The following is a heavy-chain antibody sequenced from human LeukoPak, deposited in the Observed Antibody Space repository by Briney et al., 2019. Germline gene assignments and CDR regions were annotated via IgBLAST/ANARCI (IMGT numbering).Heavy chain of an antibody. J-gene: IGHJ6*02. D-gene: IGHD3-9*01. CDR1: GFTFSSYS. CDR2: ISSSSSYI. V-gene: IGHV3-21*01. CDR3: AGGPVLSSYYDILTGYYSYYYYGMDV. Sequence: NPGGSLRLSCAASGFTFSSYSMSWVRQAPGKGLEWVSSISSSSSYIYYADSVKGRFTISRDNAKNSLYLQMNSLRAEDTAVYYCAGGPVLSSYYDILTGYYSYYYYGMDVWGQGTTVTVSS.